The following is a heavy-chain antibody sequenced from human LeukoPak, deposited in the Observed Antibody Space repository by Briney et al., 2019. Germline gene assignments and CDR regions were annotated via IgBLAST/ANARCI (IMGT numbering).Heavy chain of an antibody. V-gene: IGHV4-59*08. D-gene: IGHD1-26*01. J-gene: IGHJ4*02. CDR3: SRHDRNSGRYYDFDY. Sequence: SETLSLTCTVSGGSISSYYWSWIRQPPGKGLEWIGCIYYSGSTSYNPSLRSRVTISVDTSKNQFSLKLTSVTAADTAVYFCSRHDRNSGRYYDFDYWGQGTLVTVSS. CDR1: GGSISSYY. CDR2: IYYSGST.